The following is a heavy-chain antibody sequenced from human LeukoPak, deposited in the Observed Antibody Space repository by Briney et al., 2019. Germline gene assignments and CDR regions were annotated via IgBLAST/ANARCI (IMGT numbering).Heavy chain of an antibody. D-gene: IGHD3-3*01. V-gene: IGHV1-69*01. CDR2: IIPIFGTA. CDR3: ARGRGDYDFWSGYYTAWFDP. Sequence: SVKVSCRASGGTFSSYAISWVRQAPGQGLEWMGGIIPIFGTANYAQKFQGRVTITADESTSTAYMELSSLRSEDTAVYYCARGRGDYDFWSGYYTAWFDPWGQGTLVTVSS. J-gene: IGHJ5*02. CDR1: GGTFSSYA.